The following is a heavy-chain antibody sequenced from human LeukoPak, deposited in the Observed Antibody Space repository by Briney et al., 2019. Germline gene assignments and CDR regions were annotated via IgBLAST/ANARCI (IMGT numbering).Heavy chain of an antibody. V-gene: IGHV3-30*04. CDR2: ISYDGRNI. CDR3: AKGPLRGTAAAIDY. D-gene: IGHD2-2*01. CDR1: GFNFNSYA. Sequence: AGGSLRLSCAASGFNFNSYAIHWVRQTPGKGLEWVAVISYDGRNIHYPDSVKGRFTISRDISTDTLWLQMDSLRTEDTAVYYCAKGPLRGTAAAIDYWGQGTLVTVSS. J-gene: IGHJ4*02.